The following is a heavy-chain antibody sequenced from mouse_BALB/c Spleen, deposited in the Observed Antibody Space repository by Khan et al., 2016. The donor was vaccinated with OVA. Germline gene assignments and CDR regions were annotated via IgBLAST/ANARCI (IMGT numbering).Heavy chain of an antibody. Sequence: DLVKPGASVKLSCKASGYTFTSYWINWIKQRPGQGLEWVGQISPGSGSAYYNEVFKDKATLTIDTSSTTAYIQLSSLSSEDSAVYFSAVADYYGRSLYAMDYWGQGTSVTVSS. CDR2: ISPGSGSA. J-gene: IGHJ4*01. V-gene: IGHV1S41*01. D-gene: IGHD1-1*01. CDR1: GYTFTSYW. CDR3: AVADYYGRSLYAMDY.